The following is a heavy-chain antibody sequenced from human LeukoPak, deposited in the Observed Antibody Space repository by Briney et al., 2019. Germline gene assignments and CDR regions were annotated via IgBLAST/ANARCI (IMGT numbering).Heavy chain of an antibody. CDR1: GFTFGDYA. CDR2: IRSKAYGGTT. D-gene: IGHD6-13*01. CDR3: TRVTQLALLDY. J-gene: IGHJ4*02. V-gene: IGHV3-49*04. Sequence: GGSLRLSCTASGFTFGDYAMSWVRQAPGKGLEWVGFIRSKAYGGTTEYAASVKGRFTISRDDSKSIAYLQMNSLKTEDTAVYYCTRVTQLALLDYWGQGTLVTVSS.